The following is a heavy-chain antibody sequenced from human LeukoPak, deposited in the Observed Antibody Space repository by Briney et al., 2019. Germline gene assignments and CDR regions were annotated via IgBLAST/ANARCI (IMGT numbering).Heavy chain of an antibody. CDR2: INPYSGAI. CDR1: GFTFTDEY. D-gene: IGHD2-2*01. Sequence: ASVKVSCKSSGFTFTDEYIHWVRQAPGQGLEWMGWINPYSGAINYAQKFQGRVTLTRDTSISTAYMELIRLTSGDTAVYYCARDPKSQLLLDYWGQGTLVTVSS. J-gene: IGHJ4*02. V-gene: IGHV1-2*02. CDR3: ARDPKSQLLLDY.